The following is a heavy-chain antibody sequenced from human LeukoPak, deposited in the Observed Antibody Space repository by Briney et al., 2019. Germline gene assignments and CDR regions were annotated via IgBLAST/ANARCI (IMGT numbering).Heavy chain of an antibody. CDR2: IYYSGST. Sequence: SETPSLTCTVSGGSISSYYWSWIRQPPGKGLEWIGYIYYSGSTNYNPSLKSRVTISVDTSKNQFSLKLSSVTAADTAVYYCARGITIAEDYFDYWGQGTLVTVSS. V-gene: IGHV4-59*01. CDR3: ARGITIAEDYFDY. CDR1: GGSISSYY. J-gene: IGHJ4*02. D-gene: IGHD3-9*01.